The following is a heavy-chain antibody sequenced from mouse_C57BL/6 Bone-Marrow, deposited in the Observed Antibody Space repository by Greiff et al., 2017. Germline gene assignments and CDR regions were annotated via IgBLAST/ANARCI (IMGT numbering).Heavy chain of an antibody. V-gene: IGHV1-55*01. D-gene: IGHD1-1*01. CDR1: GYTFTSYW. J-gene: IGHJ2*01. Sequence: QVQLQQPGAELVKPGASVKMSCKASGYTFTSYWITWVKQRPGQGLAWIGGIYPGSGSTNYNEKFKSKATLTVDTSSSTAYMQLSSLTSEDSAVYYCARGTTVVEDWGQGTTLTVSS. CDR2: IYPGSGST. CDR3: ARGTTVVED.